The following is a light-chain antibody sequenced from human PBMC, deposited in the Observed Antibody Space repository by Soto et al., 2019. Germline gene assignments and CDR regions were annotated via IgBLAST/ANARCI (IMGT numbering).Light chain of an antibody. CDR2: GAS. CDR3: QQYNNWPIN. Sequence: EIVMTQSPATLSVSPGERATLSCMASQSVSSNLAWYQQKPGQAPRLLIYGASTRATGIPARFSGSGSGTEFTLIISSLRSEDFEIYYCQQYNNWPINFGQGTRLEIK. J-gene: IGKJ5*01. V-gene: IGKV3-15*01. CDR1: QSVSSN.